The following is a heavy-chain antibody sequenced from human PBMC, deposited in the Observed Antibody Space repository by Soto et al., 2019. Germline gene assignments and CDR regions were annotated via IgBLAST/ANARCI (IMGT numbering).Heavy chain of an antibody. CDR2: IYPGDSRT. CDR1: GYSFTDWW. J-gene: IGHJ4*02. V-gene: IGHV5-51*01. D-gene: IGHD3-16*02. CDR3: ARLRYLSIHYTPDY. Sequence: PGESLKISCKVSGYSFTDWWIGWVRQIPGKGLEWMGLIYPGDSRTKYSPSLQGQVTISADKSINTAYLQWSSLEASDTATYYCARLRYLSIHYTPDYWGQGTLVTVSS.